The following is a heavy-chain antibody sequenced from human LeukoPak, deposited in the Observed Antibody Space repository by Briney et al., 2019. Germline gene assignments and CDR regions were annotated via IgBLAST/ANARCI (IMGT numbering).Heavy chain of an antibody. Sequence: TGGSLRLSCAASGFTLSGYSMNWVRQAPGKGLEWVSSISSSSSYIYYADSVKGRFTISRDNAKNSLYLQMNSLRAEDTAVYYCARDGVPAATNYYYYYYMDVWGKGTTVTVSS. CDR3: ARDGVPAATNYYYYYYMDV. V-gene: IGHV3-21*01. D-gene: IGHD2-2*01. CDR2: ISSSSSYI. J-gene: IGHJ6*03. CDR1: GFTLSGYS.